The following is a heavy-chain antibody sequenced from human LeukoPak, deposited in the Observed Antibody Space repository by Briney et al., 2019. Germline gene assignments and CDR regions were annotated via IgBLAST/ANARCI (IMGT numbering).Heavy chain of an antibody. V-gene: IGHV4-59*01. J-gene: IGHJ5*02. Sequence: SETLSLTCTVSGGSISSYYWSWIRQPPGKGLEWIGYIYYSGSTNYNPSLKSRVTISVDTSKNQFSLKLSSVTAADTAVYYSARSPGHNWFDPWGQGTLVTVSS. CDR1: GGSISSYY. CDR2: IYYSGST. CDR3: ARSPGHNWFDP.